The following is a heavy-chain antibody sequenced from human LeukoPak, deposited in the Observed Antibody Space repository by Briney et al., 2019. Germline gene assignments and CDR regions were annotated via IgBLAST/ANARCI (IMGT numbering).Heavy chain of an antibody. CDR3: AKDWGTNWQNWFDS. CDR1: GFTVSSKY. D-gene: IGHD3-16*01. V-gene: IGHV3-53*01. CDR2: NYSGGST. J-gene: IGHJ5*01. Sequence: GSPRISCATSGFTVSSKYISWVRQGPGEGLEGVSVNYSGGSTYYADSVKGRFTISRDNSKMTLYLQMNTLRAEDTAIYYCAKDWGTNWQNWFDSWGQGTLVTVSS.